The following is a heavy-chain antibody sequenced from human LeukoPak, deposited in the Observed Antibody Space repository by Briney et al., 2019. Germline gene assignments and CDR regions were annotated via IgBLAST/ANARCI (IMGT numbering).Heavy chain of an antibody. CDR1: VGTFSSYT. CDR3: ARDQHYDSSGYHHPCPFDY. CDR2: IIPIFGIA. J-gene: IGHJ4*02. V-gene: IGHV1-69*04. D-gene: IGHD3-22*01. Sequence: ASVKVSCKASVGTFSSYTISWVRQAPGQGLEWMGRIIPIFGIANYAQKFQGRVTITADKSTSTDYMELSSLRSEDTAVYYCARDQHYDSSGYHHPCPFDYWGQGTLVTVSS.